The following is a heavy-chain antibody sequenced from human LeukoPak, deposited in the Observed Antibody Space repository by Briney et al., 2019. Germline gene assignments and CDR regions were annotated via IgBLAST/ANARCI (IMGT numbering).Heavy chain of an antibody. CDR2: INQDESAK. J-gene: IGHJ4*02. Sequence: GGSLRLSCAASGFTISNNYIRWLRQAPGKGLEWVASINQDESAKFYVDSVKGRFTISRDNAKNSLFLQMNSLRAEDTAVYYCARDRDNVAGTRGYFDYWGQGTLVTVSS. CDR1: GFTISNNY. D-gene: IGHD6-19*01. V-gene: IGHV3-7*01. CDR3: ARDRDNVAGTRGYFDY.